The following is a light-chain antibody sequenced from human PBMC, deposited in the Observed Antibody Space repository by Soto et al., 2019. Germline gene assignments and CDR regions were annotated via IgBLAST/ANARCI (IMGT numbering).Light chain of an antibody. CDR3: QQYVSSRYT. CDR2: GAS. Sequence: EIVLTQSPGPLSLSPGERATLSCRASQSVSSSYLAWYQQKPGQAPRLLIYGASSRATGIPDRFSGSGSGTDFTLTISRLEPEDFAVYYCQQYVSSRYTLGQGTKLEIQ. V-gene: IGKV3-20*01. CDR1: QSVSSSY. J-gene: IGKJ2*01.